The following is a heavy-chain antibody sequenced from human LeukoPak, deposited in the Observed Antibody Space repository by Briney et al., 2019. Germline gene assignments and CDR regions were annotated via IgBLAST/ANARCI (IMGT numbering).Heavy chain of an antibody. CDR3: AKDLSSSWYLDAFDF. CDR1: GFTFSSYA. D-gene: IGHD6-13*01. CDR2: ISGSGGST. J-gene: IGHJ3*01. Sequence: GGSLRLSCAASGFTFSSYAMSWVRQAPGKGLEWVSAISGSGGSTYYADSVKGRFTISRDNSKNTLYLQMNSLRAEDTAVYYCAKDLSSSWYLDAFDFWGQGTMVTVSS. V-gene: IGHV3-23*01.